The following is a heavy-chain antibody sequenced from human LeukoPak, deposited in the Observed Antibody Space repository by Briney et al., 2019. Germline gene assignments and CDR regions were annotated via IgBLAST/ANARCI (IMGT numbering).Heavy chain of an antibody. V-gene: IGHV1-24*01. CDR1: GYTLTELS. CDR2: FDPEDGET. J-gene: IGHJ4*02. CDR3: TRELGGSYNDY. D-gene: IGHD1-26*01. Sequence: GASVKVSCKVSGYTLTELSMHWVRQAPGKGLEWMGGFDPEDGETIYAQKFQGRVTMTRDTSTSTVYMEVSSLRSEDTAVYYCTRELGGSYNDYWGQGTLVTVSS.